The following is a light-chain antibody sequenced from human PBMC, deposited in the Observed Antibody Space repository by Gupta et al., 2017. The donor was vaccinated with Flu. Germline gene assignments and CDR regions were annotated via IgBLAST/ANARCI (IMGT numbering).Light chain of an antibody. Sequence: QSALTQPASVSGSPGQPITISCTGPTSDVGGYNSVSWYQQRPGTAPKLMIYDVSNRPSGISNRFSGSKSGNTASLTISGLKAEDEADYYCSSYTSGSTLVVAFGGGTKLTVL. CDR2: DVS. J-gene: IGLJ2*01. V-gene: IGLV2-14*01. CDR1: TSDVGGYNS. CDR3: SSYTSGSTLVVA.